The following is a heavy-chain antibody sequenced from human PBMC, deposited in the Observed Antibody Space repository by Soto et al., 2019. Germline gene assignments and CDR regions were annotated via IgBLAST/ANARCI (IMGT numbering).Heavy chain of an antibody. CDR3: ARDGRMYSSSPGLDY. CDR2: IYYSGST. D-gene: IGHD6-6*01. Sequence: SETLSLTCTVSGGSISSGDYYWSWIRQPPGKGLEWIGYIYYSGSTYYNPSLKSRVTISVDTSKNQFSLKLSSVTAADTAVYYCARDGRMYSSSPGLDYWGQGTLVTVSS. J-gene: IGHJ4*02. V-gene: IGHV4-30-4*01. CDR1: GGSISSGDYY.